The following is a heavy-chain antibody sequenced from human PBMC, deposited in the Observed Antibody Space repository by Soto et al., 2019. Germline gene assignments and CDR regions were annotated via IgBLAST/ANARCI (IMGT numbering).Heavy chain of an antibody. D-gene: IGHD3-3*01. V-gene: IGHV1-18*04. CDR3: ARAKLRFLEWLSLPLGYFDY. CDR1: GYTFTSYA. Sequence: ASVKVSCKASGYTFTSYAISWVRQAPGQGLEWMGWISAYNGNTNYAQKLQGRVAMTTDTSTSTAYMELRSLRSDDTAVYYCARAKLRFLEWLSLPLGYFDYWGQGTLVTVSS. CDR2: ISAYNGNT. J-gene: IGHJ4*02.